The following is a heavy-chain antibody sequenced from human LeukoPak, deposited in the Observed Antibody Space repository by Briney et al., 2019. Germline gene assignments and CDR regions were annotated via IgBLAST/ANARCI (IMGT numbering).Heavy chain of an antibody. CDR2: INHSGST. V-gene: IGHV4-34*01. CDR3: ARAQTKHGYEGFDP. CDR1: GGSFSGYY. J-gene: IGHJ5*02. D-gene: IGHD2-15*01. Sequence: SETLSLTCAVYGGSFSGYYWSWIRQPPGKGLEWIGEINHSGSTNYNPSLKSRVTISVDTSKNQFSLKLSSVTAADTAVYYCARAQTKHGYEGFDPWGQGTLVTVSS.